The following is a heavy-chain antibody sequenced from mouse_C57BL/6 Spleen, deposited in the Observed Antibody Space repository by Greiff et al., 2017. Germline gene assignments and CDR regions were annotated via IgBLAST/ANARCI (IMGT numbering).Heavy chain of an antibody. CDR3: AREEIGGYYAMGD. J-gene: IGHJ4*01. CDR2: IYPGDGDT. CDR1: GYAFSSSW. Sequence: QVQLQQSGPELVKPGASVKISCKASGYAFSSSWMNWVKQRPGKGLEWIGRIYPGDGDTNYNGKFKGKATLTADKSSSTAYMQLSSLTSEDSAVYFCAREEIGGYYAMGDWGQGTSVTVSS. V-gene: IGHV1-82*01.